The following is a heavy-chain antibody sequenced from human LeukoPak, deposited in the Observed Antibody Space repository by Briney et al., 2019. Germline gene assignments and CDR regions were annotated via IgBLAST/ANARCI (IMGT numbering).Heavy chain of an antibody. CDR3: AKDRGGSSELGDAFDV. D-gene: IGHD1-26*01. CDR1: GFTFDEYA. CDR2: ISYSSGTI. J-gene: IGHJ3*01. V-gene: IGHV3-9*01. Sequence: GGSLRLSCAASGFTFDEYAMHWVRQAPGKGLEWVSGISYSSGTIGYVDSVKGRFTISRDNAKNSLYLQMNSLRPEDTALYYCAKDRGGSSELGDAFDVWGQGTMVRVSS.